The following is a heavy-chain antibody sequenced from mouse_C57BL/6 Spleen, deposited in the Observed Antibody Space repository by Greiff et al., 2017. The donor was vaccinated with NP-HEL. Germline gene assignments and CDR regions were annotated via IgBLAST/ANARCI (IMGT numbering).Heavy chain of an antibody. CDR1: GYTFTSYW. CDR2: IHPNSGST. D-gene: IGHD1-1*01. J-gene: IGHJ1*03. V-gene: IGHV1-64*01. Sequence: QVQLQQPGAELVKPGASVKLSCKASGYTFTSYWMHWVKQRPGQGLEWIGMIHPNSGSTNYNEKFKSKATLTVDKSSSTAYMQLSSLTSEDSAVYYCARSLTTVVGNFDVWGTGTTVTVSS. CDR3: ARSLTTVVGNFDV.